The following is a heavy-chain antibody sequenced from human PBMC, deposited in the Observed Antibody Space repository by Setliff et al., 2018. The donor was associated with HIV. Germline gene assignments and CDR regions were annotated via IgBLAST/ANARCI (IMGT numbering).Heavy chain of an antibody. Sequence: SETLSLTCAVYGGSFSGYYWSWIRQPPGKGLEWIGEINHTGSTNCNPSLKSRVTMSVDTSKNQFSLKLSSLTAADTAVYYCARVYYGSGSSDAFDIWGQGTMVTVSS. CDR3: ARVYYGSGSSDAFDI. J-gene: IGHJ3*02. V-gene: IGHV4-34*01. CDR2: INHTGST. D-gene: IGHD3-10*01. CDR1: GGSFSGYY.